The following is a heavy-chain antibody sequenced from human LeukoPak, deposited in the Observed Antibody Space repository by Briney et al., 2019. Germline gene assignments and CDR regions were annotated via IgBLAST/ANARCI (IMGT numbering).Heavy chain of an antibody. Sequence: GGSLRLSCAASGFNFNHATMTWVRQAPGKGLEWVGRIKSQTEGETTDYAAPVKARFTISRDDSKNTLYLQMNSLKTEDTAVYYCAGITAAFDYWGQGTLVTISS. CDR1: GFNFNHAT. CDR2: IKSQTEGETT. CDR3: AGITAAFDY. V-gene: IGHV3-15*01. D-gene: IGHD1-20*01. J-gene: IGHJ4*02.